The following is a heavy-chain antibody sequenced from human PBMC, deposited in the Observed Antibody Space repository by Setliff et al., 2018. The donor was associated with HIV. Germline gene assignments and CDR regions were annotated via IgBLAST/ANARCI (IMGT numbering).Heavy chain of an antibody. D-gene: IGHD2-21*02. J-gene: IGHJ4*02. CDR2: VSDSGSG. CDR1: GDAISNGLY. CDR3: ARHIVVVTAIYFDY. Sequence: PSETLSLTCIVSGDAISNGLYWGWIRQPPGKGLEWIGTVSDSGSGHYNPPLNSRVTISVDTSKNQLSLKLTSVTAADTAVYYCARHIVVVTAIYFDYWGQGTLVTVSS. V-gene: IGHV4-38-2*02.